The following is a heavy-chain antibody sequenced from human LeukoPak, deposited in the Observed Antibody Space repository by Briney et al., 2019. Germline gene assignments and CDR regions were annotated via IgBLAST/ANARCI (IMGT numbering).Heavy chain of an antibody. Sequence: PGGSLRLSCAASGFTFNSYAMSWVRQAPGKGLEWVSAICGSGGRTYYADAGKGRFTISRDNSKNTLNLQMNRLRAEDTAVYYCAKGRCSGGSCYGRCFDYWGQGTLVTVSS. J-gene: IGHJ4*02. V-gene: IGHV3-23*01. CDR3: AKGRCSGGSCYGRCFDY. CDR1: GFTFNSYA. CDR2: ICGSGGRT. D-gene: IGHD2-15*01.